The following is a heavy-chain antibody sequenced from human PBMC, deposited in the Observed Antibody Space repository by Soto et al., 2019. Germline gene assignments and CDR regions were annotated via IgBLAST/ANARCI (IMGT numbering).Heavy chain of an antibody. J-gene: IGHJ3*02. CDR2: ISYDGSNK. CDR3: ARDWNYDSSGTAFDI. CDR1: GFTFSSYA. D-gene: IGHD3-22*01. V-gene: IGHV3-30-3*01. Sequence: GGALRLSCAASGFTFSSYAMSWVRQAPGKGLEWVAVISYDGSNKYYADSVKGRFTISRDNSKNTLYLQMNSLRAEDTAVYYCARDWNYDSSGTAFDIWGQGTMVTVSS.